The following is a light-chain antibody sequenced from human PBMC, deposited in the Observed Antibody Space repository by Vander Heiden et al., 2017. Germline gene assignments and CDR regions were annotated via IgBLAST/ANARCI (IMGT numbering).Light chain of an antibody. J-gene: IGLJ2*01. CDR1: TGAVTSGYY. CDR2: STS. V-gene: IGLV7-43*01. CDR3: LLYYGGARV. Sequence: QTVVTQEPSLTVSPGGTVTLTCASSTGAVTSGYYPNWFQQKPGQAPRALIYSTSNTHSWTPARFSGSLLGGKAALTLSGVQPEDEAEYYCLLYYGGARVFGGGTKL.